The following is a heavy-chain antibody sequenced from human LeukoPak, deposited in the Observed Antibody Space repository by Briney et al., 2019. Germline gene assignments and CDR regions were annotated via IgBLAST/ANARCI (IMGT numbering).Heavy chain of an antibody. V-gene: IGHV4-39*01. CDR2: IYYSGST. J-gene: IGHJ4*02. CDR3: ARHLKDGSGWLPPMVRALDY. D-gene: IGHD6-19*01. CDR1: GGSISSSSYY. Sequence: SETLSLTCTVSGGSISSSSYYWGWIRQPPGKGLEWIGSIYYSGSTYYNPSLKSRVTISVDTSKNQFSLKLSSVTAADTAVYYCARHLKDGSGWLPPMVRALDYWGQGTLVTVSS.